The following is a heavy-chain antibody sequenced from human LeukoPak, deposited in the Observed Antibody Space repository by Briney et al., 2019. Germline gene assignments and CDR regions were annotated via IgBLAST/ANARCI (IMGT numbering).Heavy chain of an antibody. CDR3: ARSDSGYDY. Sequence: PGGSLRLSCAASGFTISSYWMHWVRQTPGKGLVWVSYISNDGTTTRYADSVKGRFSISRDNAQNTLYLQMNSLRAEDTAVYYCARSDSGYDYWGQGTLVTVSS. CDR2: ISNDGTTT. CDR1: GFTISSYW. D-gene: IGHD3-9*01. J-gene: IGHJ4*02. V-gene: IGHV3-74*01.